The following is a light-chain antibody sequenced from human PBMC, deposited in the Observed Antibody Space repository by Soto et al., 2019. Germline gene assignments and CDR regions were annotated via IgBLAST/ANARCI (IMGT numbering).Light chain of an antibody. CDR1: QDIRGA. CDR3: QQFNSYPIT. V-gene: IGKV1-13*02. CDR2: DVS. Sequence: AIQLTQSPSSLSASVGDRVTITCRASQDIRGALAWYQQKPGKAPKILIYDVSILESGVPSRFSGSSSGTDFTLTISSLQPGDFATYYCQQFNSYPITFDQGTRLEIK. J-gene: IGKJ5*01.